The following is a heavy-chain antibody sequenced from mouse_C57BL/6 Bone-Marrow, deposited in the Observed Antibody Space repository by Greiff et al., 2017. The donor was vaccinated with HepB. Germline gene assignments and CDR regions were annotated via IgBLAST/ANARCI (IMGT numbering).Heavy chain of an antibody. CDR1: GYTFTSYT. Sequence: QVQLQQSGAELARPGASVKMSCKASGYTFTSYTMHWVKQRPGQGLEWIGYINPSSGYTKYNQKFKDKATLTADKSSSTAYMQLSSLTSEDSAVYYCARTPFYGSSFFAYWGQGTLVTVSA. CDR2: INPSSGYT. D-gene: IGHD1-1*01. J-gene: IGHJ3*01. V-gene: IGHV1-4*01. CDR3: ARTPFYGSSFFAY.